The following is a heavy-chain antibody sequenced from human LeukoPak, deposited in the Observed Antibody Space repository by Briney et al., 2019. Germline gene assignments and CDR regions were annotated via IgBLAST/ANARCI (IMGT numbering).Heavy chain of an antibody. J-gene: IGHJ4*02. Sequence: SETLSLTCTVYGGSFSGHCWSWIRQPPGKGLEWIGEINHSGSTNYNPSLKSRVTISVDTSKDQFSLKLTSVTAADTAVYYCTRGKPETVFDNWGQGTLVTVS. CDR1: GGSFSGHC. V-gene: IGHV4-34*01. CDR3: TRGKPETVFDN. D-gene: IGHD2-21*02. CDR2: INHSGST.